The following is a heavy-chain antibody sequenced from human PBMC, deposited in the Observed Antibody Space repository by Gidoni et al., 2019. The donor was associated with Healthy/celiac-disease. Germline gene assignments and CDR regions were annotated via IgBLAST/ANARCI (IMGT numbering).Heavy chain of an antibody. J-gene: IGHJ4*02. CDR2: ISWNSGSI. D-gene: IGHD3-10*01. CDR1: GFTFDAYA. Sequence: EVQLVESGGGLVQPGRSLRLSCAASGFTFDAYAMHWVRQAPGKGLEWVSGISWNSGSIGYADSVKGRFTISRDNAKNSLYLQMNSLRAEDTALYYCAKGYYYGSGSYYNAHFDYWGQGTLVTVSS. CDR3: AKGYYYGSGSYYNAHFDY. V-gene: IGHV3-9*01.